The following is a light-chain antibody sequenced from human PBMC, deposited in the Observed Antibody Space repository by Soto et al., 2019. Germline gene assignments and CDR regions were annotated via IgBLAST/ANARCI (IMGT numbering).Light chain of an antibody. J-gene: IGKJ1*01. CDR3: QQSHSTPPT. Sequence: DIHMTQSPSSLSASVGDRVTITCRASQSISNFLNWYQQRQGQVPKLLIYAASTLHTGVPSRFSGSGSGTDFTLTITSLLPEDFTTYYCQQSHSTPPTFGQGTKVEIK. CDR2: AAS. V-gene: IGKV1-39*01. CDR1: QSISNF.